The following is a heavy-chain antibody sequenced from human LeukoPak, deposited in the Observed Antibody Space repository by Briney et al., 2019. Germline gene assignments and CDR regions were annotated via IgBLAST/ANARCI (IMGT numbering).Heavy chain of an antibody. CDR1: GGSISSYY. V-gene: IGHV4-4*07. Sequence: SETLSLTCTVSGGSISSYYWGWIRQPAGKGLEWIGRIYTSGGTNYNPSLKSRVTISVDKSRKQFSLQLSSVTAAGTAVYYCARDLGGYSYYYMDVWGKGTTVTVSS. CDR2: IYTSGGT. D-gene: IGHD3-16*01. J-gene: IGHJ6*03. CDR3: ARDLGGYSYYYMDV.